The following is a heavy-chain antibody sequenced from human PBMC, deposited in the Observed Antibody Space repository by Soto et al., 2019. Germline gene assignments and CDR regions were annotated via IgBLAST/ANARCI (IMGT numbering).Heavy chain of an antibody. D-gene: IGHD1-26*01. CDR2: LSDSGGNT. CDR3: AKEMGARKPFDC. Sequence: EVQLLESGGGLVQPGGSLRLSCVASGFTFSSYGMSWVRQAPGQGLEFISALSDSGGNTYYADSVKGRFTLSRDNYKDILYLQMNNLRVEDTALYYCAKEMGARKPFDCWGQGTLVTVSS. V-gene: IGHV3-23*01. J-gene: IGHJ4*02. CDR1: GFTFSSYG.